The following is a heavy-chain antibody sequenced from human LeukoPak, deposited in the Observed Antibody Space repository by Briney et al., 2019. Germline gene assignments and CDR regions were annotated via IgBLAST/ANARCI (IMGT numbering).Heavy chain of an antibody. CDR3: ATASEWELSFYAFDI. D-gene: IGHD1-26*01. CDR2: ISAYNGNT. V-gene: IGHV1-18*01. CDR1: GYTFTSYG. Sequence: ASVKVSCKASGYTFTSYGISWVRQAPGQGLEWMGWISAYNGNTNYAQKFQGRVTMTEDTSTDTAYMELSSLRSEDTAVYYCATASEWELSFYAFDIWGQGTMVTVSS. J-gene: IGHJ3*02.